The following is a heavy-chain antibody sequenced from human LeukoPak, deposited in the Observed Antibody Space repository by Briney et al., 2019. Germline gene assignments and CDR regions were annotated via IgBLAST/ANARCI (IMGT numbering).Heavy chain of an antibody. J-gene: IGHJ4*02. D-gene: IGHD2-2*01. CDR1: AFTFSDYY. CDR2: ISSSSSYT. V-gene: IGHV3-11*06. CDR3: AKVPAAGDYFDY. Sequence: GGSLRLSCAASAFTFSDYYMSWIRQAPGKGLKWVSYISSSSSYTNYADSVKGRFTVSRDNAKNSLYLQMNSLRAEDTAVYYCAKVPAAGDYFDYWGQGTLVTVSS.